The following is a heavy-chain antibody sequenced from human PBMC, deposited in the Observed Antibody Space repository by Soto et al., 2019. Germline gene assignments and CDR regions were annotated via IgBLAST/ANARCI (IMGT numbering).Heavy chain of an antibody. CDR1: GYTCTGYY. J-gene: IGHJ6*02. V-gene: IGHV1-2*02. CDR2: INPNSGGT. CDR3: ARDRRDEIFGVVTRHIYYYSYGMDV. D-gene: IGHD3-3*01. Sequence: ASVKVSCKASGYTCTGYYMHWVRQAPGQGLEWMGWINPNSGGTNYAQKFQGRVTMTRDTSISTAYMELSRLRSDDTAVYYCARDRRDEIFGVVTRHIYYYSYGMDVWGQGTTVTVSS.